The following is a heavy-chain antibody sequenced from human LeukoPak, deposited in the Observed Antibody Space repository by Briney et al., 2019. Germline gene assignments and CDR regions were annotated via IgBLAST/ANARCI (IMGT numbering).Heavy chain of an antibody. J-gene: IGHJ4*02. CDR3: ARRPIMITFGGGYY. D-gene: IGHD3-16*01. V-gene: IGHV4-38-2*02. Sequence: SETLSLTCTVSGYSISSGYYWGWIRQPPGKGLEWIGSIYHSGSTYYNPSLKSRVTISVDTSKNQFSLKLSSVTAADTAVYYCARRPIMITFGGGYYWGQGTLVTVSS. CDR1: GYSISSGYY. CDR2: IYHSGST.